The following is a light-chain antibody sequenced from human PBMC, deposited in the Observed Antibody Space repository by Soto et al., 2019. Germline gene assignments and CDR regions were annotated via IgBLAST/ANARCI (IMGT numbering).Light chain of an antibody. Sequence: EIVMTQSPATLSVSPGERVTLSCRASQTIRIDLAWYQQKPGQAPRVLIYGASTRATGIPARFSGSGSGTEFTLTISSLQPEDFAVYYCQQYHNWPPETFGPGTKVDI. CDR2: GAS. CDR1: QTIRID. CDR3: QQYHNWPPET. J-gene: IGKJ3*01. V-gene: IGKV3-15*01.